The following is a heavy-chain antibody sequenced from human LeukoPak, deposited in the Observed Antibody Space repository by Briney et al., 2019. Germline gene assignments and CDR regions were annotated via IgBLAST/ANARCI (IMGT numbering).Heavy chain of an antibody. D-gene: IGHD3-10*01. V-gene: IGHV3-66*02. Sequence: GGSLRLSCAASGFTVSSNYMSWVRQAPGKGLEWVSVIYSGGSTYYADSVKGRFTISRDNSKNTLYLQMNSLRAEDTAVYYCARDRRFGDRALWFDPWGQGTLVTVSS. CDR1: GFTVSSNY. CDR3: ARDRRFGDRALWFDP. J-gene: IGHJ5*02. CDR2: IYSGGST.